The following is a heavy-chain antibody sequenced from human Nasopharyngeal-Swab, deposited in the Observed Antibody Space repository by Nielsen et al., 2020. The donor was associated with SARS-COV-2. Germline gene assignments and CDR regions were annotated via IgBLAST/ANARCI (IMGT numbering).Heavy chain of an antibody. CDR1: GGSISSYY. V-gene: IGHV4-59*01. Sequence: SETLSLTCTVSGGSISSYYWSWIRQPPGKGLEWIGYIYYCGRTNYHPSLKSRVTISVDKSKNQFSLKLSSVTAADTAVYYCARGGARWTVGATTRFDYWGQGTLVTVSS. CDR2: IYYCGRT. CDR3: ARGGARWTVGATTRFDY. J-gene: IGHJ4*02. D-gene: IGHD1-26*01.